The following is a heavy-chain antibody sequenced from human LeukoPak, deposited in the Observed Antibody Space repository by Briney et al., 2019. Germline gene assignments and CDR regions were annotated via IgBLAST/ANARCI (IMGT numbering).Heavy chain of an antibody. CDR2: INEDGSIT. J-gene: IGHJ4*02. V-gene: IGHV3-74*01. D-gene: IGHD3-22*01. Sequence: GGSLRLSCAVSGFTFRTYWMHWVRQVPGEGLVWVSRINEDGSITNYADSVKGRFSISRDNAKNTLYLQMNSLRVEDTAMYYCARGRWSSSGYQDYWGRGTLVTVSS. CDR3: ARGRWSSSGYQDY. CDR1: GFTFRTYW.